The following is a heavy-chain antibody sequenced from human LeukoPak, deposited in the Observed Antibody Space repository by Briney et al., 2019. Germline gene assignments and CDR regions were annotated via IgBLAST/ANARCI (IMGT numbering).Heavy chain of an antibody. D-gene: IGHD3-10*01. J-gene: IGHJ4*02. Sequence: SETLSLTCTVSGGSISSSSYYCGWIRQPPGKGLEWIGSIYYSGSTYYNPSLKSRVTISVDTSKNQFSLKISSVTAADTAVYYCASRGFYYYGSGSYYDYFDYWGQGTLVTVSS. CDR3: ASRGFYYYGSGSYYDYFDY. CDR1: GGSISSSSYY. V-gene: IGHV4-39*01. CDR2: IYYSGST.